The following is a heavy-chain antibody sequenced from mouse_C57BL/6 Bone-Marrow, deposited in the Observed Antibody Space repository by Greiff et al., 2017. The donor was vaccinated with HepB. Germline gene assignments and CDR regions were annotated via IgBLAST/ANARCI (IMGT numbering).Heavy chain of an antibody. CDR3: ARSVGYYYGSSYDYFDY. J-gene: IGHJ2*01. CDR1: GYTFTSYW. D-gene: IGHD1-1*01. CDR2: IHPNSGST. V-gene: IGHV1-64*01. Sequence: QVQLQQPGAELVKPGASVKLSCKASGYTFTSYWMHWVKQRPGQGLEWIGMIHPNSGSTNYNEKFKSKATLTVDKSSSTAYMQLSSLTSEDSAVYYCARSVGYYYGSSYDYFDYWGQGTTLTVSS.